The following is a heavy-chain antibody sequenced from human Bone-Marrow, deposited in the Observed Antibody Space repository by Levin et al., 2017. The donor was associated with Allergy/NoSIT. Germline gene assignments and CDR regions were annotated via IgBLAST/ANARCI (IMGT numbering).Heavy chain of an antibody. CDR2: ISGSGGST. CDR3: AKDPSPYYYDSSGYYPTRDY. Sequence: GESLKISCAASGFTFSSYAMSWVRQAPGKGLEWVSAISGSGGSTYYADSVKGRFTISRDNSKNTLYLQMNSLRAEDTAVYYCAKDPSPYYYDSSGYYPTRDYWGQGTLVTVSS. D-gene: IGHD3-22*01. V-gene: IGHV3-23*01. CDR1: GFTFSSYA. J-gene: IGHJ4*02.